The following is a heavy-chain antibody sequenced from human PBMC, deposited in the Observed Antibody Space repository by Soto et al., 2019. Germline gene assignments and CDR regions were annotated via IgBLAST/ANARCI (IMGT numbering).Heavy chain of an antibody. D-gene: IGHD2-15*01. CDR2: IYHRGST. CDR3: ARVVVVAATLGVFDY. Sequence: SETLSLTCTVSGYSISSGYYWGWIRQPPGKGLEWIGSIYHRGSTYYNPSLKSRVTISVDTSKNQFSLKLSSVTAADTAVYYCARVVVVAATLGVFDYWGQGTLVTVSS. V-gene: IGHV4-38-2*02. CDR1: GYSISSGYY. J-gene: IGHJ4*02.